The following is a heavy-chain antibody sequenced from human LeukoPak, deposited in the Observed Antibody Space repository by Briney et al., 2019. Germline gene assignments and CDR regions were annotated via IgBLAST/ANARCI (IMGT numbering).Heavy chain of an antibody. CDR1: GGSFSGYY. CDR2: INHSGST. CDR3: ASDRHYDGSGPEVLWYHYMDD. V-gene: IGHV4-34*01. J-gene: IGHJ6*03. Sequence: KPSETLSLTCAVYGGSFSGYYLSWIRQPPGKGLEWIGEINHSGSTNYNPSLKSRVTISVDTSKNQFSLKLSSVTAADTAVYYCASDRHYDGSGPEVLWYHYMDDWGKGTTVTVSS. D-gene: IGHD3-22*01.